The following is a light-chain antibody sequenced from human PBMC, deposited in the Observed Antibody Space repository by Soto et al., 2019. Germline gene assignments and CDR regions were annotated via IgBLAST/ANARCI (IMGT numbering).Light chain of an antibody. CDR2: DVS. V-gene: IGLV2-14*01. CDR3: SSYAKSESVV. CDR1: SSDVGAYDY. J-gene: IGLJ2*01. Sequence: QSALTQPASVSGSPGQSIAISCTGTSSDVGAYDYVSWYQQHPGEAPKVKIYDVSHRPSGVSDRFSGSKSGNTASLTISGLQAEDEADYYCSSYAKSESVVFGGGTQLTVL.